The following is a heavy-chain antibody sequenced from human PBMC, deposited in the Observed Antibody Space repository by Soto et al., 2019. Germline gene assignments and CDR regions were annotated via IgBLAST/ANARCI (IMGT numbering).Heavy chain of an antibody. Sequence: EVQLLESGGGLVQPGGSLRLSCAASGFTFSSYAMNWVRQAPGKGLEWVSGISGSGVTTYYADSVKGRFTISRDNSKNTLFLQMNGLRADDTAVYYCAKGRVPAIWGQGTMVIVSS. CDR3: AKGRVPAI. V-gene: IGHV3-23*01. CDR2: ISGSGVTT. J-gene: IGHJ3*02. CDR1: GFTFSSYA.